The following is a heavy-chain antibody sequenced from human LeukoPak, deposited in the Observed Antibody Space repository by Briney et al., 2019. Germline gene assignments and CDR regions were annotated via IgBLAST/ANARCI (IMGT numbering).Heavy chain of an antibody. CDR1: GGSISSSSYY. CDR2: IYYSGST. CDR3: ARHGTDEGVVDY. J-gene: IGHJ4*02. D-gene: IGHD1-1*01. Sequence: PSETLSLTCTVSGGSISSSSYYWGWIRQPPGKGLERIGSIYYSGSTYYNPSLKSRVTISVDTSKNQFSLKLSSVTAADTAVYYCARHGTDEGVVDYWGQGTLVTVSS. V-gene: IGHV4-39*01.